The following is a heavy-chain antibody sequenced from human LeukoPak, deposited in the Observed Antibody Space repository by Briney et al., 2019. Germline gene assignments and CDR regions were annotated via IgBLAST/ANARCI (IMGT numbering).Heavy chain of an antibody. Sequence: SSETLSLTCTVSGGSISSSSYYWGWIRQPPGKGLEWIGEIYHSGSTNYNPSLKSRVTISVDKSKNQFSLKLSSVTAADTAVYYCARGEIYGDYWESYYFDYWGQGTLVTVSS. CDR1: GGSISSSSYY. V-gene: IGHV4-39*07. D-gene: IGHD4-17*01. J-gene: IGHJ4*02. CDR2: IYHSGST. CDR3: ARGEIYGDYWESYYFDY.